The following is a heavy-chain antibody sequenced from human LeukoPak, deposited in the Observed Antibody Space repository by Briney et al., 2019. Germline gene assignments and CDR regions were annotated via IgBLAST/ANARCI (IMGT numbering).Heavy chain of an antibody. J-gene: IGHJ4*02. CDR3: ARARYYYDSSGYFDY. D-gene: IGHD3-22*01. CDR1: GFTFSSYS. CDR2: ISSSSSYI. Sequence: GGSLRLSCAASGFTFSSYSMNWVRQAPGKGLEWVPSISSSSSYIYYADSVKGRFTISRDNAKNSLYLQMNSLRAEDTAVYYCARARYYYDSSGYFDYWGQGTLVTVSS. V-gene: IGHV3-21*01.